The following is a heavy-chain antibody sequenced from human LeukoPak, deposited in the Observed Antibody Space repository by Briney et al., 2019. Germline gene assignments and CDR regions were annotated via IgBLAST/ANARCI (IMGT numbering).Heavy chain of an antibody. Sequence: GGSLRLSCAASGFTFSSYGMHWVRQAPGKGLEWVAVIWYDGSNKYYADSVKGRFTISRDNSKNTLYLQMNSLRAEDTAVYYCARGYCSSTSCYRQGFDYWGQGTLVTVSS. CDR2: IWYDGSNK. V-gene: IGHV3-33*01. D-gene: IGHD2-2*02. J-gene: IGHJ4*02. CDR1: GFTFSSYG. CDR3: ARGYCSSTSCYRQGFDY.